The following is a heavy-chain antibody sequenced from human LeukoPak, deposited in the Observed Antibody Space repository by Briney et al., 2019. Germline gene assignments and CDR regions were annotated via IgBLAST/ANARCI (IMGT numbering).Heavy chain of an antibody. CDR1: GFTFSSYW. CDR2: INSDGSST. CDR3: ARSLGGSRGAFDI. Sequence: QPGGSLRLSCAASGFTFSSYWMRWVRQAPGKGLVWVSRINSDGSSTSYADSVKGRFTISRDNAKNTLYLQMNSLRAEDTAVYYCARSLGGSRGAFDIWGQGTMVTVSS. V-gene: IGHV3-74*01. D-gene: IGHD3-16*01. J-gene: IGHJ3*02.